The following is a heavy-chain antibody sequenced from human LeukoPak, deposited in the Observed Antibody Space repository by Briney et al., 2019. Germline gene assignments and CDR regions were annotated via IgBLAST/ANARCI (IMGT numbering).Heavy chain of an antibody. D-gene: IGHD5-24*01. J-gene: IGHJ4*02. Sequence: GSLRLSCAASGFTVSSNYMSWIRQPPGKGLEWIGYIYYSGSTNYNPSLKSRVTISVDTSKNQFSLKLSSVTAADTAVYYCARLNRDGYNYTLDYWGQGTLVTVSS. CDR1: GFTVSSNY. CDR2: IYYSGST. CDR3: ARLNRDGYNYTLDY. V-gene: IGHV4-59*02.